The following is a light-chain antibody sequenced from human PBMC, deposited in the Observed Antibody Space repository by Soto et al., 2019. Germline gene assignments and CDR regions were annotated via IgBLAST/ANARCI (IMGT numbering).Light chain of an antibody. Sequence: EIVMTQSPATLSVSPGEIATLYCSASQSVISNLAFYQQTPGQVPRLFIFGASISASGIPAMFSFSLSGTEIALTICSLQSEDFAVYFFQPYNNWHRTFGQGTTV. CDR3: QPYNNWHRT. V-gene: IGKV3-15*01. J-gene: IGKJ1*01. CDR2: GAS. CDR1: QSVISN.